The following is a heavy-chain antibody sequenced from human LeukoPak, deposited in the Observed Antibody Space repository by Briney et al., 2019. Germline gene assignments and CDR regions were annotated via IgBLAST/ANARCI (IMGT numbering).Heavy chain of an antibody. J-gene: IGHJ4*02. V-gene: IGHV3-23*01. CDR3: AKVIDDSSGYYHGNYFDY. D-gene: IGHD3-22*01. CDR1: GFTYSSYA. CDR2: ISGSGGST. Sequence: PGGSLRLSCAASGFTYSSYAMSWVRQAPGKGLEWVSAISGSGGSTYYADFVKGRFTISRDNSKNTLYLQMNSLRAEDTAVYYCAKVIDDSSGYYHGNYFDYWAREPWSPSPQ.